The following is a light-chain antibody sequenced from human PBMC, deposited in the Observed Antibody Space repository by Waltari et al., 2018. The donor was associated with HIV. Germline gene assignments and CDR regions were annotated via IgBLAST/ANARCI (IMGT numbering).Light chain of an antibody. Sequence: SALTQPPSVSGSPGQSVTISCTGTSSDVGGYNYGSWYQQHPGKAPKRVIYDVSKPPSGVLDRFSGSKSAITASLTVSGLQAEYEADDYCCSYAGSYTYVFGTGTKVTVL. CDR1: SSDVGGYNY. CDR2: DVS. V-gene: IGLV2-11*01. J-gene: IGLJ1*01. CDR3: CSYAGSYTYV.